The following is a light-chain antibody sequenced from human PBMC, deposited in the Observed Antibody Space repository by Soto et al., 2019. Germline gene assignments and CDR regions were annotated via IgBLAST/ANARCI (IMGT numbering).Light chain of an antibody. Sequence: DIVMTQSPDSLAVSLGDRATINCKSSLSVLYSSNNKNYLAWYQQKPGQPPKLLIFWASTREPGVPDRFSGSGSGTDFTLTIGSLQAEDVAVYYCQQYYSTPHTFGQGTKLEIK. CDR1: LSVLYSSNNKNY. CDR3: QQYYSTPHT. J-gene: IGKJ2*01. V-gene: IGKV4-1*01. CDR2: WAS.